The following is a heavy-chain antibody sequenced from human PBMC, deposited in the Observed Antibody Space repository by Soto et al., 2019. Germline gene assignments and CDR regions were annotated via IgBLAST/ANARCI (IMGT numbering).Heavy chain of an antibody. D-gene: IGHD6-6*01. CDR3: AKGGSSSHNYYYYYMDV. CDR2: ISGSGGST. Sequence: GGSLRLSCAASGFTFSSYAMSWVRQAPGKGLEWVSAISGSGGSTYYADSVKGRFTISRDNSKNTLYLQMNSLRAEDTAVYYCAKGGSSSHNYYYYYMDVWGKGTTVTVSS. J-gene: IGHJ6*03. V-gene: IGHV3-23*01. CDR1: GFTFSSYA.